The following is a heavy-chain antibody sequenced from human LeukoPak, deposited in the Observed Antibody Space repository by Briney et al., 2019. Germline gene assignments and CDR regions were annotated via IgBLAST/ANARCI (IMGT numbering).Heavy chain of an antibody. J-gene: IGHJ5*02. CDR1: GYTFTSYG. V-gene: IGHV1-46*01. CDR3: ARDNSGDHETNWFDP. D-gene: IGHD4-17*01. Sequence: ASVKVSCKASGYTFTSYGISWVRQAPGQGLEWMGVINPSGGSTSYAQKFQGRITMTRDTSTSSVYMELSSLRSEDTAVYYCARDNSGDHETNWFDPWGQGTLVTVSS. CDR2: INPSGGST.